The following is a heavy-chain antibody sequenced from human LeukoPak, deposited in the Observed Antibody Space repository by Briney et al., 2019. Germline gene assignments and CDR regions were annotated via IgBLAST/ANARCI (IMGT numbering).Heavy chain of an antibody. CDR3: ARGNRLPELIRRDGYNDLYYYYGMDV. V-gene: IGHV3-30*03. D-gene: IGHD5-24*01. CDR1: GFTFSSYS. Sequence: PGGSLRLSCAASGFTFSSYSMNWVRQAPGKGLEWVAVISYDGSNKYYADSVKGRFTISRDNSKNTLYLQMNSLRAEDTAVYYCARGNRLPELIRRDGYNDLYYYYGMDVWGQGTTVTVSS. J-gene: IGHJ6*02. CDR2: ISYDGSNK.